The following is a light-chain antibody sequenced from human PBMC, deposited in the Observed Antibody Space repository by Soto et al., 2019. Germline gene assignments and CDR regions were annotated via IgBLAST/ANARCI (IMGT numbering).Light chain of an antibody. Sequence: EVVMTQSPATLSVSPGERATLSCRASETVATNLAWYQQKPGQAPRLLISGASTRAAGISDRFRGSGSGTEFTLTISRLRFEDSAIYYCSEYFGWPPMTFGQGTKVDIK. V-gene: IGKV3-15*01. CDR3: SEYFGWPPMT. CDR2: GAS. J-gene: IGKJ1*01. CDR1: ETVATN.